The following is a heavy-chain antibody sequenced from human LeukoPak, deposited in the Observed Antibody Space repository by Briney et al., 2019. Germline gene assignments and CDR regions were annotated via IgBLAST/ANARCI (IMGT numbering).Heavy chain of an antibody. CDR2: IYYSGST. Sequence: SETLSLTRTVSGGSISSYYWSWIRQPPGKGLEWIGYIYYSGSTNYNPSLKSRVTISVDTSKNQFSLKLSSVTAADTAVYYCARHLPDIVVVPAALRYYYYYGMDVWGQGTTVTVSS. V-gene: IGHV4-59*01. CDR1: GGSISSYY. D-gene: IGHD2-2*01. J-gene: IGHJ6*02. CDR3: ARHLPDIVVVPAALRYYYYYGMDV.